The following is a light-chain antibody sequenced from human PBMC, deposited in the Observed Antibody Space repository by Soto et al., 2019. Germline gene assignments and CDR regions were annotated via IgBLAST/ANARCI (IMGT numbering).Light chain of an antibody. CDR1: QSVSSN. Sequence: EVVLTQSPATLSLSPGERATLSCRASQSVSSNLVCYQQKPGQAPRLLIYDSSTRSTGIPARFSGSGSGTEITLTISSLQSEDFELYVCLQCNNGPYTFGHGTKLEIK. J-gene: IGKJ2*01. V-gene: IGKV3-15*01. CDR3: LQCNNGPYT. CDR2: DSS.